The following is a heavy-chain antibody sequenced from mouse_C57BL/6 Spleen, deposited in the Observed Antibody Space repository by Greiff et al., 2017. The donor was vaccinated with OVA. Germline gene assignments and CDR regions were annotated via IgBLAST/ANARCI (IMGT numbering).Heavy chain of an antibody. Sequence: VQLQQPGTELVKPGASVTLSCKASGYTFTSYWMHWVKQRPGQGLEWIGNINPSNGGTNYNEKFKSKATLTVDKSSSTAYMQLSSLTSEDSAVYYCARSGGYGGDYYAMDYWGQGTSVTVSS. V-gene: IGHV1-53*01. CDR1: GYTFTSYW. J-gene: IGHJ4*01. CDR2: INPSNGGT. D-gene: IGHD2-2*01. CDR3: ARSGGYGGDYYAMDY.